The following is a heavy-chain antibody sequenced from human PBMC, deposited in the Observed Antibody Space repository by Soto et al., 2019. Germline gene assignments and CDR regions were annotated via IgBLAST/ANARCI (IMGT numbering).Heavy chain of an antibody. CDR1: GFTFSSYA. CDR2: ISGSGGST. D-gene: IGHD3-3*01. Sequence: GGSLRLSCAASGFTFSSYAMSWVRQAPGKGLEWVSAISGSGGSTYYADSVKGRFTTSRDNSKNTRYLQMNSLRAEDTAVYDAAKANDFWSGYTDFDYWGQGTLVTVSS. J-gene: IGHJ4*02. V-gene: IGHV3-23*01. CDR3: AKANDFWSGYTDFDY.